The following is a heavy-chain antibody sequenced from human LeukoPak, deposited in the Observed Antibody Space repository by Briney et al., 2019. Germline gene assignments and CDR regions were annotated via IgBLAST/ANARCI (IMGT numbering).Heavy chain of an antibody. CDR3: ARVLSYYDSSGYPPFD. Sequence: SVKVSCKASGGTFSSYAISWVRQAPGQGLEWMGRIIPIFGTANYAQKFQGRVTITTDESTSTAYMELSSLRSEYTAVYYCARVLSYYDSSGYPPFDWGQGTLVTVSS. J-gene: IGHJ4*02. CDR2: IIPIFGTA. V-gene: IGHV1-69*05. CDR1: GGTFSSYA. D-gene: IGHD3-22*01.